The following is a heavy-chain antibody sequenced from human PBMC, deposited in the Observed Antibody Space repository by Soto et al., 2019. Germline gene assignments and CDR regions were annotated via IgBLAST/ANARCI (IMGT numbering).Heavy chain of an antibody. CDR2: INPNSGGT. J-gene: IGHJ6*02. CDR1: GYTFTGYY. D-gene: IGHD3-3*01. V-gene: IGHV1-2*02. Sequence: ASVKVSCKASGYTFTGYYMHWVRQAPGQGLEWMGWINPNSGGTNYAQKFQGRVTMTRDTSISTAYMELSRLRSDDTAVYYCARGLFFGVDLYDMDVWGQGTTVTVSS. CDR3: ARGLFFGVDLYDMDV.